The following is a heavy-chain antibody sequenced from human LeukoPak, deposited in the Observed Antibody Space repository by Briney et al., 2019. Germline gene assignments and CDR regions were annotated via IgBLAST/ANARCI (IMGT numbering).Heavy chain of an antibody. CDR2: IYYSGST. D-gene: IGHD6-13*01. J-gene: IGHJ4*02. CDR3: ARSDYSSSWPPSFDY. CDR1: GGSISSYY. Sequence: KPSEALSLTCTVSGGSISSYYWNWIRQPPGKGLEWIGYIYYSGSTNYNPSLKSRVTISVDTSKNQFSLKLRSVTAADTAVFYCARSDYSSSWPPSFDYWGQGTLVTVSS. V-gene: IGHV4-59*01.